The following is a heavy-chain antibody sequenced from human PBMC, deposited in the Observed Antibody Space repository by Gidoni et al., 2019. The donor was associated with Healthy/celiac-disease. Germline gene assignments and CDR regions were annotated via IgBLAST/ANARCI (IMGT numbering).Heavy chain of an antibody. CDR1: GGTFSSYA. D-gene: IGHD6-13*01. CDR2: IIPIFGTA. V-gene: IGHV1-69*01. Sequence: QVQLVQSGAEVKKPGSSVTVSCKAYGGTFSSYAISWVRQAPGQGLEWMGGIIPIFGTANYAQKFQGRVTITADESTSTAYMELSSLRSEDTAVYYCARADSSSPGDYYYGMDVWGQGTTVTVSS. J-gene: IGHJ6*02. CDR3: ARADSSSPGDYYYGMDV.